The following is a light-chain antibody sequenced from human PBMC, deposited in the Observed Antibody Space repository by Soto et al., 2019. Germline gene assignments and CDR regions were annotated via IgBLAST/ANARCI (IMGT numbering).Light chain of an antibody. CDR2: EVT. CDR1: NSDVGAYNF. CDR3: SSFTTTYTHV. Sequence: QSALTQPASVSGSPGQSITISCSGTNSDVGAYNFVSWYQQHPGKAPKLLIHEVTLRPSGVSHRFSGSKSGNTASLTISGLQVEDEADYYCSSFTTTYTHVFGQGTKLTVL. V-gene: IGLV2-14*01. J-gene: IGLJ1*01.